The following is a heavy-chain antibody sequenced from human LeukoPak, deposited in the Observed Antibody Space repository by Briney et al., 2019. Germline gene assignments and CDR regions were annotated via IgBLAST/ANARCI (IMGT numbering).Heavy chain of an antibody. J-gene: IGHJ4*02. D-gene: IGHD4-17*01. CDR3: ARVSYGDYGGFDY. V-gene: IGHV4-39*07. CDR1: GGSISSSSYY. CDR2: IYYSGST. Sequence: SETLSLTCTVSGGSISSSSYYWGWIRQPPGKGLEWIGSIYYSGSTYYNPSLKSRVTISVDTSKNQFSLKLSSVTAADTAVYYCARVSYGDYGGFDYWGQGTLVTVSS.